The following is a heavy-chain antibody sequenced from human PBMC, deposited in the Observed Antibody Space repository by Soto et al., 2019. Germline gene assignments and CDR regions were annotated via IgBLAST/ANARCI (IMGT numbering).Heavy chain of an antibody. CDR1: GFTFTSSA. D-gene: IGHD3-22*01. J-gene: IGHJ4*02. Sequence: SVKVSCKASGFTFTSSAVQWVRQARGRRLEWIGWIVVGSGNTNYAQKFQERVTITRDMSTSTAYMELSSLRSEDTAVYYCAADPYYYDSSNYYSFDYWGQGTLVTVSS. V-gene: IGHV1-58*01. CDR2: IVVGSGNT. CDR3: AADPYYYDSSNYYSFDY.